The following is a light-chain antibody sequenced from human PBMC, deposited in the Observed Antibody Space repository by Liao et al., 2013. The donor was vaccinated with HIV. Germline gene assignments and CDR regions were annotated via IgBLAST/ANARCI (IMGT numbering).Light chain of an antibody. V-gene: IGLV3-21*04. CDR3: QVWDSSSDHWL. CDR2: YDT. J-gene: IGLJ3*02. CDR1: ELASNS. Sequence: SSVLTQPPSVSVAPGKTASITCGGNELASNSVHWYQQKPGQAPVLVIYYDTDWPSGIPERFSGSNSGNTATLTISRVEAGDEADYYCQVWDSSSDHWLFGGGTQADRP.